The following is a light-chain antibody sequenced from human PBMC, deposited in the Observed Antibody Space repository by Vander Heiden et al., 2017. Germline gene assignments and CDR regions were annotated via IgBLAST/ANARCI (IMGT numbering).Light chain of an antibody. CDR1: QSISSY. Sequence: DIQMTQSPSSLSASVGDRVTITCRASQSISSYLNWYQQKPGKAPKLLIYAASSLQSGVPSRFSGSGSGTDFTLTISSLQPEDFATYYCQQSYRTPGYTCGQGTKLEIK. CDR2: AAS. V-gene: IGKV1-39*01. CDR3: QQSYRTPGYT. J-gene: IGKJ2*01.